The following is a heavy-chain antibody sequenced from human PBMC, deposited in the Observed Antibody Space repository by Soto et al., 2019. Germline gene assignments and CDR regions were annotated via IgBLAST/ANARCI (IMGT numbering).Heavy chain of an antibody. V-gene: IGHV3-30*18. D-gene: IGHD2-15*01. CDR2: ISYDGSNK. CDR3: AKESIYCSGGSCYYYGMDV. Sequence: PGGSLRLSCAASGFTFSSYGMRWVRQAPGKGLEWVAVISYDGSNKYYADSVKGRFTISRDNSKKTLYLQMNSLRAEDTAVYFCAKESIYCSGGSCYYYGMDVWGQGTTVTVSS. CDR1: GFTFSSYG. J-gene: IGHJ6*02.